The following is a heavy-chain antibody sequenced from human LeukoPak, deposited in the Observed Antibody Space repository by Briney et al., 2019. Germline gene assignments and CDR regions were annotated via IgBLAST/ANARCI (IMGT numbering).Heavy chain of an antibody. J-gene: IGHJ4*02. D-gene: IGHD6-13*01. V-gene: IGHV3-7*01. Sequence: GGSLTLSCAASGFSLYRHWMSWVRQAPGKGLEWVANIKQDGSEKNYVDSVKGRFTISRDNAKNSMSLQMNSLRAEDTAVYYCTREGILAGVDYWGQGTLVTVSS. CDR1: GFSLYRHW. CDR2: IKQDGSEK. CDR3: TREGILAGVDY.